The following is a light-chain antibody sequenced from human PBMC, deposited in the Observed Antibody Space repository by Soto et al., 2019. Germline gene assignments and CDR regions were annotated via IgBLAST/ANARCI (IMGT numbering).Light chain of an antibody. CDR1: QSVSSN. CDR3: EQYNTWPPGFT. J-gene: IGKJ3*01. CDR2: GSS. Sequence: EIVMTQSPATLSVSPGERATLSCRASQSVSSNLAWYQQKPGQAPRLLIYGSSTRATGVPARFSGSGFGTEFTLIISSLQSEDFAVYYCEQYNTWPPGFTFGPGTRVDVK. V-gene: IGKV3-15*01.